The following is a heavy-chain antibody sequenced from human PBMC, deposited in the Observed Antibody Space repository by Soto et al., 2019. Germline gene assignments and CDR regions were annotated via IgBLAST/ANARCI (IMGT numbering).Heavy chain of an antibody. V-gene: IGHV3-15*01. Sequence: VQLQESGPGLVKPSETLSLTCTVSGGSISSYYWSWIRQPPGKGLEWIGRIKSKTDGGTTDYAAPVKGRFTISRDDSKNTLYLQMNSLKTEDTAVYYCIESLELPDYYYGMDVWGQGTTVTVSS. J-gene: IGHJ6*02. CDR3: IESLELPDYYYGMDV. D-gene: IGHD1-7*01. CDR1: GGSISSYY. CDR2: IKSKTDGGTT.